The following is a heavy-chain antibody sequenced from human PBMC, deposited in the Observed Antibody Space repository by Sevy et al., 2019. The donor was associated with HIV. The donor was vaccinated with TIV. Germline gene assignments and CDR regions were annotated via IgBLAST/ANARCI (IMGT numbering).Heavy chain of an antibody. V-gene: IGHV3-21*01. Sequence: GGSLRLSCVASGFIFSNYDMNWVRQAPGKGLEWVSSISSASSYIYYADSVKGRFTDSRDNAKDSLYLQMHSLRAEDTATYYCARALDYYDSGGYFYWGLGTLVTVSS. J-gene: IGHJ4*02. D-gene: IGHD3-22*01. CDR1: GFIFSNYD. CDR3: ARALDYYDSGGYFY. CDR2: ISSASSYI.